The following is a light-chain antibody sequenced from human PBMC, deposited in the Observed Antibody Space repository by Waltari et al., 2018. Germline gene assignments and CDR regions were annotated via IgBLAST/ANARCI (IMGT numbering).Light chain of an antibody. J-gene: IGLJ2*01. CDR2: EDR. CDR3: QSYGATTVV. V-gene: IGLV6-57*03. CDR1: SGSLVLTY. Sequence: FMLTQPHSVSESPGTTVSIPCTRRSGSLVLTYVYWYQQRPGSAPTMILYEDRQRPSGIPDRFSGSLDVSSNSAYLVISGLQTEDEADYYCQSYGATTVVFGGGTKLTVL.